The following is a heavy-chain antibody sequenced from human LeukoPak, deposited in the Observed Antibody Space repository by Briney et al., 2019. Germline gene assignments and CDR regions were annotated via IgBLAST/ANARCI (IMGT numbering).Heavy chain of an antibody. J-gene: IGHJ4*02. CDR3: AKTVRGVIHYFDY. Sequence: PGGSLRLSCAASGFTFSSYAMSWVRQAPGKGLEWVSAISGSGGSTCYADSVKGRFTISRDNSKNTLYLQMNSLRAEDTAVYYCAKTVRGVIHYFDYWGQGTLVTVSS. V-gene: IGHV3-23*01. CDR2: ISGSGGST. CDR1: GFTFSSYA. D-gene: IGHD3-10*01.